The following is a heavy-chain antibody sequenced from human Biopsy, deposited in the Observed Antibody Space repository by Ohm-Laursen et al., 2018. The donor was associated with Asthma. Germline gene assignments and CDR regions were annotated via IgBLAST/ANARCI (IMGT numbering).Heavy chain of an antibody. CDR1: GYTFISFA. Sequence: AASVKVSCKASGYTFISFAIPWVRQAPGQRLEWMGWVNTGNGDTKYSQKFQGRVTITRDTSASTAYIELRSLRSEDTATYYCARTYYDFLTGQVKDVFGVWGQGTMVTVSS. V-gene: IGHV1-3*04. CDR2: VNTGNGDT. CDR3: ARTYYDFLTGQVKDVFGV. J-gene: IGHJ3*01. D-gene: IGHD3-9*01.